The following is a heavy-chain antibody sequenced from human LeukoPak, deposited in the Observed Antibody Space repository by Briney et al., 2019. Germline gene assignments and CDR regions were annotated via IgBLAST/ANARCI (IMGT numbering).Heavy chain of an antibody. CDR1: GGSISSSY. CDR2: IYDSGRT. D-gene: IGHD4-17*01. J-gene: IGHJ4*02. CDR3: ASTTGDY. V-gene: IGHV4-59*08. Sequence: SETLSLTCTVSGGSISSSYWSWIRQPPGKGLEWIGYIYDSGRTNYNPSLKSRVTISVDTSKNQFSLKLSSVTAADTAVYYCASTTGDYWGQGTLVTVSS.